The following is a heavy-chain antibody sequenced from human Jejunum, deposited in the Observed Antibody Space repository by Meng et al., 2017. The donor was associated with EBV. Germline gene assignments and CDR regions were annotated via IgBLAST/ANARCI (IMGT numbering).Heavy chain of an antibody. V-gene: IGHV1-69*15. CDR3: ARAGGDYEDY. D-gene: IGHD4-17*01. CDR2: TVPIFGTT. CDR1: GARFGTYS. Sequence: VQSGVEVKKPWSSVKVSGKASGARFGTYSVSWVRQAPGQGLEWMGNTVPIFGTTSYAQKFQGRVTITADESTRTAFMELRNLRSEDSAMYYCARAGGDYEDYWGQGTLVTVSS. J-gene: IGHJ4*02.